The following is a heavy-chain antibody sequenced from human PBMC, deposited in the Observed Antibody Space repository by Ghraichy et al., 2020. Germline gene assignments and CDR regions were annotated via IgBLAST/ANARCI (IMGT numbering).Heavy chain of an antibody. J-gene: IGHJ3*02. V-gene: IGHV3-21*01. D-gene: IGHD3-3*01. CDR1: GFTLSSYS. Sequence: LSLTCAASGFTLSSYSMNWVRQAPGKGLEWVSSISSSSNSIYYADSVKGRFTISRDNAKNSLYLQMNSLRAEDTAVYYCARDGDLSAFDIWGQGTMVTVSS. CDR3: ARDGDLSAFDI. CDR2: ISSSSNSI.